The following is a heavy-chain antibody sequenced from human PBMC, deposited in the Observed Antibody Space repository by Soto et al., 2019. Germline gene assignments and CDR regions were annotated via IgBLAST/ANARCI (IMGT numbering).Heavy chain of an antibody. Sequence: QVQLVQSGAEVKKPGASVKVSCKASGYTFSDYYMHWVRQAPGQGLEWMGWINPNNGGTNDAQKFQGRVTMTRDPSVSTVYMELNSLRSDDTAVYYCSRGDFYGSGSNYRDYWGQGTLVTVSS. CDR2: INPNNGGT. J-gene: IGHJ4*02. CDR3: SRGDFYGSGSNYRDY. V-gene: IGHV1-2*02. D-gene: IGHD3-10*01. CDR1: GYTFSDYY.